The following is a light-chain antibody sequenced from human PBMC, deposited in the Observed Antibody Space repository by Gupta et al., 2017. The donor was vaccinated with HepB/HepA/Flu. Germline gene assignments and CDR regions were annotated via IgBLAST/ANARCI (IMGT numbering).Light chain of an antibody. CDR2: WSS. V-gene: IGKV4-1*01. Sequence: DALTVALGERATINCKSSQSLMYSSKSKSYLAWYHQKSGQPPKLLIYWSSTRESGVPDRFSGSGSGANFNLTISSLQAEDVVLYFWLHYGTRWTFGQGTKVEIK. CDR1: QSLMYSSKSKSY. J-gene: IGKJ1*01. CDR3: LHYGTRWT.